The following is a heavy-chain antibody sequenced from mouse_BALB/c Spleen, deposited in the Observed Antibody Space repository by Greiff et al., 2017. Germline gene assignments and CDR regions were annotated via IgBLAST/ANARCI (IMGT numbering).Heavy chain of an antibody. D-gene: IGHD2-2*01. J-gene: IGHJ2*01. CDR3: ARLRGYDDY. Sequence: DVHLVESGGGLVQPGGSRKLSCAASGFTFSSFGMHWVRQAPEKGLEWVAYISSGSSTIYYADTVKGRFTISRDNPKNTLFLQMTSLRSEDTAMYYCARLRGYDDYWGQGTTLTVSS. V-gene: IGHV5-17*02. CDR1: GFTFSSFG. CDR2: ISSGSSTI.